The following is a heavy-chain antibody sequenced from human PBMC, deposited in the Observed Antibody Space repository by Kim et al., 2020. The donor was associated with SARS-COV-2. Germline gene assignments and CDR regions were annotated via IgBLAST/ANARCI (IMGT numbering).Heavy chain of an antibody. Sequence: GGSLRLSCAASGFTFSSYAMSWVRQAPGKGLEWVSAISGSGGSTYYADSVKGRFTISRDNSKNTLYLQMNSLRAEDTAVYYCAKDRNALLWFGELFFLDPWGQGTLVTVSS. CDR1: GFTFSSYA. CDR2: ISGSGGST. J-gene: IGHJ5*02. V-gene: IGHV3-23*01. CDR3: AKDRNALLWFGELFFLDP. D-gene: IGHD3-10*01.